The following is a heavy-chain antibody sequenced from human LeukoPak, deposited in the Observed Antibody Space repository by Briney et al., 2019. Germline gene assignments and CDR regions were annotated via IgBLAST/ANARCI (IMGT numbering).Heavy chain of an antibody. J-gene: IGHJ5*02. Sequence: GGSLRLSCAVSGFTFSGHWMFWVHQAPGKGLVWVSSINSDGSGASYMDSVKGRFTVSRDNAKNTLYLQMNSLRAEDTAVYYCARAMPHDNWFNPWGQGSLVTVSS. CDR3: ARAMPHDNWFNP. CDR1: GFTFSGHW. D-gene: IGHD2-2*01. CDR2: INSDGSGA. V-gene: IGHV3-74*01.